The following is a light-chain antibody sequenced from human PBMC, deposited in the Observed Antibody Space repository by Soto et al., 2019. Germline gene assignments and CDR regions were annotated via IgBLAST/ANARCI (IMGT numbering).Light chain of an antibody. Sequence: EIVLTQSPGTLSMSPGERATLSCRASQSLSSSSLAWYQQKPGQAPRLLIYGASTRATGIPARFSGSGSGTEFTLTISSLQSEDFAVYYCQQYNNWPLTFGPGTKVDIK. CDR1: QSLSSS. CDR3: QQYNNWPLT. J-gene: IGKJ3*01. V-gene: IGKV3-15*01. CDR2: GAS.